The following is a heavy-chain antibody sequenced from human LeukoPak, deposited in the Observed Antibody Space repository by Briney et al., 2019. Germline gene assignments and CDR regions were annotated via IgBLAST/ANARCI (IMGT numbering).Heavy chain of an antibody. CDR1: GXTFSNYA. CDR3: AKRLLYSYGPGFDY. CDR2: ISLGTSDT. J-gene: IGHJ4*02. D-gene: IGHD5-18*01. V-gene: IGHV3-23*01. Sequence: GGSLKLSCAASGXTFSNYAMSWVRQAPGKGLEWVSGISLGTSDTYYADSVKGLCTISRDNSRTTLYLQMNSLRAEDTAVYYCAKRLLYSYGPGFDYWGQGTLVTVSS.